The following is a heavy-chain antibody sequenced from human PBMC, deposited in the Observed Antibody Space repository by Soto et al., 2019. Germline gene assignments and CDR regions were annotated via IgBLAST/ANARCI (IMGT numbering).Heavy chain of an antibody. CDR3: ATLTRITADVSEFDFRPV. CDR1: GLTFSSYE. Sequence: QPGGSLRLSCAASGLTFSSYEMNWVRQAPGKGLEWVSYISSSGGTIFYVDSVKGRFTISRDNAKNSLYLQMNSLRAEDTAVYYCATLTRITADVSEFDFRPVWGQCTPVTVSS. V-gene: IGHV3-48*03. CDR2: ISSSGGTI. D-gene: IGHD6-13*01. J-gene: IGHJ6*02.